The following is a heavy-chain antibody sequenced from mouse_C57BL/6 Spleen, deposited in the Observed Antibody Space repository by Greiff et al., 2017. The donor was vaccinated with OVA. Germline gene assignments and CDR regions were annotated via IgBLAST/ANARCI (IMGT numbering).Heavy chain of an antibody. CDR1: GYAFSSYW. V-gene: IGHV1-80*01. CDR3: ARYGGSRDFDY. Sequence: VQGVESGAELVKPGASVKISCKASGYAFSSYWMNWVKQRPGKGLEWIGQIYPGDGDTNYNGKFKGKATLTADKSSSTAYMQLSSLTSEDSAVYFCARYGGSRDFDYWGQGTTLTVSS. CDR2: IYPGDGDT. J-gene: IGHJ2*01. D-gene: IGHD1-1*01.